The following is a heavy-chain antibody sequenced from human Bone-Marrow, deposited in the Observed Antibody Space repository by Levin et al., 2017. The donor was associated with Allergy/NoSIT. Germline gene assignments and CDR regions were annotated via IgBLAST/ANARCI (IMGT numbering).Heavy chain of an antibody. CDR1: GFTFSTYA. J-gene: IGHJ4*02. Sequence: PGGSLRLSCVASGFTFSTYAMSWVRQAPGKGLEWVSSISGSRGNTYYADSVKGRFTISRDNSKNTLYLQMSSLRAEDTAVYYCAKTPARCSLPSCRGLFDYWGQGSLVTVSS. V-gene: IGHV3-23*01. CDR2: ISGSRGNT. D-gene: IGHD2-2*01. CDR3: AKTPARCSLPSCRGLFDY.